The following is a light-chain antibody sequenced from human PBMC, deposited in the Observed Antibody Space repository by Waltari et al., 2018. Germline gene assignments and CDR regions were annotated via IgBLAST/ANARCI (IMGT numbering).Light chain of an antibody. V-gene: IGLV2-14*01. CDR1: SSDVGGYNY. J-gene: IGLJ2*01. CDR3: SSYTSSNVV. Sequence: QSALTQPASVSGSPGQSLTISCTGTSSDVGGYNYVSWYQQHPGKAPKLMIYEVSNRPSGVSNRFSGSKSGNTASLTISGLQAEDEADYYCSSYTSSNVVFGGGTKLTVL. CDR2: EVS.